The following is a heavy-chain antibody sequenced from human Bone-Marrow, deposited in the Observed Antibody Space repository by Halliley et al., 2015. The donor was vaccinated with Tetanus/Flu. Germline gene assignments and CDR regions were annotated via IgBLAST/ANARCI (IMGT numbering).Heavy chain of an antibody. J-gene: IGHJ4*02. V-gene: IGHV3-11*06. Sequence: SLRLSCAASGFSFSDYYMNWVRQAPGKGLEWVSHISRSSTHTNYADSVKGRSTISRDNAKNSLYLQMNSLVTDDTAIYYCASGEEGFWGQGTLVTVSS. CDR1: GFSFSDYY. CDR3: ASGEEGF. D-gene: IGHD3-10*01. CDR2: ISRSSTHT.